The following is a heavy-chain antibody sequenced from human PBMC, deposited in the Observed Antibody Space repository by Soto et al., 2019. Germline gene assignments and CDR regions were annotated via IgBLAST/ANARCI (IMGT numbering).Heavy chain of an antibody. CDR1: GFTFDDYG. V-gene: IGHV3-20*01. CDR2: INWNGGST. J-gene: IGHJ6*03. D-gene: IGHD2-2*03. Sequence: PGGSLRLSCAASGFTFDDYGMSWVRQAPGKGLEWVSGINWNGGSTGYADSVKGRFTISRDNAKNSLYLQMNSLRAEDTALYHCARVGYCSSTSCRYYYYYYMDVWGKGTTVTVSS. CDR3: ARVGYCSSTSCRYYYYYYMDV.